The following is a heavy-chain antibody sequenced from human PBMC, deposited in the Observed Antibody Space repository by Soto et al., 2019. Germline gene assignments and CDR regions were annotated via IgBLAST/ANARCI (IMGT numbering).Heavy chain of an antibody. V-gene: IGHV4-30-2*01. J-gene: IGHJ5*02. CDR1: GGSISSGAYY. CDR3: ARVPGP. Sequence: SETLSLTCALSGGSISSGAYYWRWVRQPPGKGLERLGHIYHSGSTHYNPPLQSRVTTSVDRSKNQSSLKLSSGTAADTAVYYSARVPGPRGQGTLVTVSP. CDR2: IYHSGST.